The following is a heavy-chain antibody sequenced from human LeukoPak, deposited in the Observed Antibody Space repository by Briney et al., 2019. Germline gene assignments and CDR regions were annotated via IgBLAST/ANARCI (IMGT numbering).Heavy chain of an antibody. D-gene: IGHD3-9*01. CDR2: ISHDGSKK. J-gene: IGHJ6*02. CDR1: GFTYSNYG. CDR3: AKDRAQRYYDILTGYYRYYGMDA. Sequence: GRALRLSRAASGFTYSNYGMHWVRQAPGKGLEWVALISHDGSKKYYADSVRGRFTIYRENSENTLDLQMNSLRPEDTAVYYCAKDRAQRYYDILTGYYRYYGMDAWGQGTTVTVSS. V-gene: IGHV3-30*18.